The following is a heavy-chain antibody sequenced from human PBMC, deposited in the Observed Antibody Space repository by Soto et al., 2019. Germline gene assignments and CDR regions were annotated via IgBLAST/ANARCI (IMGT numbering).Heavy chain of an antibody. CDR2: FRWTPHHV. Sequence: EVQLVDSGGGLVQPGRSLRLSCAASGFNFDNSAIHWVRQAPGKGLEWISGFRWTPHHVAYGDSVEGRFTMSTDNANNALYLQMNSLSDEDTAFYYCASQGSSISGYLSGSFESWGQGTLVTVSS. CDR3: ASQGSSISGYLSGSFES. CDR1: GFNFDNSA. D-gene: IGHD3-22*01. J-gene: IGHJ4*02. V-gene: IGHV3-9*01.